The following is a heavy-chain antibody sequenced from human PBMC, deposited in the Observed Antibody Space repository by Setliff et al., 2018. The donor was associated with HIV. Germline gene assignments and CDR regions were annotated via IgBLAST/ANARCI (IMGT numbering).Heavy chain of an antibody. J-gene: IGHJ4*02. CDR2: IRDNGVSP. D-gene: IGHD4-17*01. CDR3: TKGVQRLRPYYFDS. CDR1: GFIFSNYG. Sequence: LSCAASGFIFSNYGMTWVRQAPGKGLEWVSGIRDNGVSPYYADSVTGRFTISRDNTKNTLYLQMNSLRVEDTAIYYCTKGVQRLRPYYFDSWGQGILVTVSS. V-gene: IGHV3-23*01.